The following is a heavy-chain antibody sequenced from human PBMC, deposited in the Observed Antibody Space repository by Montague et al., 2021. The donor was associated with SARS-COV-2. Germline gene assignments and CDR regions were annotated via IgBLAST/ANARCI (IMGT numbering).Heavy chain of an antibody. J-gene: IGHJ6*02. CDR2: IYNSGST. CDR3: ARESGYSSGWRYYYVMDV. D-gene: IGHD6-19*01. Sequence: SETLSLTCTVSGGSISNYYWTWIRQPSGKGLEWIGRIYNSGSTTXNPSLKSRVTMSVDTSKNQFSLNVTSVTAADTAIYYCARESGYSSGWRYYYVMDVWGQGTTVTVS. CDR1: GGSISNYY. V-gene: IGHV4-4*07.